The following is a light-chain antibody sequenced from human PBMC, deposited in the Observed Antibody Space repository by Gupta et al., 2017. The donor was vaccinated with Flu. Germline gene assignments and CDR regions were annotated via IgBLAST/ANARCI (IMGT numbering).Light chain of an antibody. Sequence: ITISCTGTSSDVGGYNYVSWYQQHPGKAPKLMIYEVSNRPSGVSNRFSGSKSGNTASLTISGLQAEDEADYYCSSYTSSSTHYVFGTGTKVTVL. CDR1: SSDVGGYNY. J-gene: IGLJ1*01. CDR2: EVS. CDR3: SSYTSSSTHYV. V-gene: IGLV2-14*01.